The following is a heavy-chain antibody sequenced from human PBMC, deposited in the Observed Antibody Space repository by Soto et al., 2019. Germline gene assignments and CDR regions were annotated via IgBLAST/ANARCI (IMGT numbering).Heavy chain of an antibody. CDR3: AKDQGYDYIWGSYRYTQIFDY. V-gene: IGHV3-23*01. CDR1: GFTFSSYS. Sequence: HPGGSLRLSCAASGFTFSSYSMSWVRQAPGKGLEWVSAISGSGGSTYYADSVKGRFTISRDNSKNTLYLQMNSLRAEDTAVYYCAKDQGYDYIWGSYRYTQIFDYWGQGTLVTVSS. J-gene: IGHJ4*02. CDR2: ISGSGGST. D-gene: IGHD3-16*02.